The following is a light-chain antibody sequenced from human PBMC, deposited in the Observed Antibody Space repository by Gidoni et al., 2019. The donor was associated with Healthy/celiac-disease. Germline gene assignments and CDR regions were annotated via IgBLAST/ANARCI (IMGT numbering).Light chain of an antibody. V-gene: IGKV1-33*01. CDR3: QQYDNLPPLT. J-gene: IGKJ4*01. CDR1: QDISNY. Sequence: DIQLTQSPSSLSASVGDRVTITCQASQDISNYLNWYQQQPGKAPKLLIYDASNLETGGPSRLSGSGSGTDFTFTISSLQPEDIATYYCQQYDNLPPLTFGGGTKVEIK. CDR2: DAS.